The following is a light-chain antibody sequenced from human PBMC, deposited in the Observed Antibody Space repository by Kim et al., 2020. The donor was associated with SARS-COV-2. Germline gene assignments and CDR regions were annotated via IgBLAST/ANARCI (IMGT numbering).Light chain of an antibody. J-gene: IGLJ3*02. V-gene: IGLV6-57*01. CDR2: EDN. Sequence: GKTVTISCTRSSGSIASNYVQWYQQRPGSSPTTVIYEDNHRPSGVPDRFSGSIDSSSNSVSLTISGLKTEDEADYYCQSYDSSTLVFGGGTQLTVL. CDR3: QSYDSSTLV. CDR1: SGSIASNY.